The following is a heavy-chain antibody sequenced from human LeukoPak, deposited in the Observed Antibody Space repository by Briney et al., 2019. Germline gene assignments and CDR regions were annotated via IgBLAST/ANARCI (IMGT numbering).Heavy chain of an antibody. Sequence: GGSLRLSCAVSGFTFSSYAKHWVRQAPGKGLEWVAVISYDESNKYYANPVKGRLTISRDNSKNTLYLQMNSLRAEDTAVYYCARDRGYCSSTSCYALYYFDYWGQGTVVTVSS. J-gene: IGHJ4*02. V-gene: IGHV3-30*04. CDR2: ISYDESNK. CDR3: ARDRGYCSSTSCYALYYFDY. D-gene: IGHD2-2*03. CDR1: GFTFSSYA.